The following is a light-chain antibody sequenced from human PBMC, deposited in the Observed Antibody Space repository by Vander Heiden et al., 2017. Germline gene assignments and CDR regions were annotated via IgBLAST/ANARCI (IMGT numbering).Light chain of an antibody. J-gene: IGKJ2*01. V-gene: IGKV3-15*01. CDR3: QQYHTWPYT. Sequence: ELVITQSPASLSVSPGDRASLSCRASQSLNNDLAWYDQKPGQAPRLLFYGASSRTTGVPARFSASESGTDFTLTISSLQSEDSASYFCQQYHTWPYTFGQGTKLEIK. CDR2: GAS. CDR1: QSLNND.